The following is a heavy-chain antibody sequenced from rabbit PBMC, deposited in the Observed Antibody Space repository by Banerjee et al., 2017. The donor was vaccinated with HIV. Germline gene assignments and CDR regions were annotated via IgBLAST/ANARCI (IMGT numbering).Heavy chain of an antibody. J-gene: IGHJ4*01. CDR2: IYSSSGNT. V-gene: IGHV1S45*01. CDR3: ARDSYGAYFGAGYWGL. Sequence: QEQLEESGGDLVKPEGSLTLTCTASGFSFSNKYVMCWVRQAPGKGLEWIGCIYSSSGNTDYASWVNGRFTISLDNAQNTVFLQMTSLTAADTATYFCARDSYGAYFGAGYWGLWGQGTLVTVS. D-gene: IGHD2-1*01. CDR1: GFSFSNKYV.